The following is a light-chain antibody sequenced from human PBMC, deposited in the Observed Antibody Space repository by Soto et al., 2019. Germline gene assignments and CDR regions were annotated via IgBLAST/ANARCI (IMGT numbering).Light chain of an antibody. CDR1: QSISSY. J-gene: IGKJ2*01. CDR3: QQYNSYSYT. Sequence: DIQMTQSPTTLSASVGDRVTITCRASQSISSYLAWYQQKPGKAPKLLIYKASSLESRVPSRFSGSASGTEFTLTISSLQPDDFATYYCQQYNSYSYTFGQGTKLEIK. CDR2: KAS. V-gene: IGKV1-5*03.